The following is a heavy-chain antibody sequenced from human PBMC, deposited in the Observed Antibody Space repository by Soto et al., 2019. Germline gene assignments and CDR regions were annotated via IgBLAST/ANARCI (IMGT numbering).Heavy chain of an antibody. V-gene: IGHV3-23*01. CDR3: AKDPDIVVVVAALIDAFDV. J-gene: IGHJ3*01. CDR2: ISGSGGST. CDR1: GFTFSSYA. Sequence: PGGSLRLSCAASGFTFSSYATSWVRQAPGKGLEWVSAISGSGGSTYYADSVKGRFTISRDNSKNTLYLQMNSLRAEDTAVYYCAKDPDIVVVVAALIDAFDVWGQGTMVTVSS. D-gene: IGHD2-15*01.